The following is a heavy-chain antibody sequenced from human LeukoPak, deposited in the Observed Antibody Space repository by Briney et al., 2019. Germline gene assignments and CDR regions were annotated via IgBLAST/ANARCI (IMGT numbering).Heavy chain of an antibody. V-gene: IGHV3-23*01. CDR1: GFTFTNYA. CDR3: SKRITTDAGVNYLDY. Sequence: GGSLRLSCAASGFTFTNYAMHWVRQTPGKGLERVSVINPSGATTYYADSVKGRFTISRDNSKNTLYLQMNGLRAEDTAVYYCSKRITTDAGVNYLDYWGQGTQVTVSS. CDR2: INPSGATT. J-gene: IGHJ4*02. D-gene: IGHD1-1*01.